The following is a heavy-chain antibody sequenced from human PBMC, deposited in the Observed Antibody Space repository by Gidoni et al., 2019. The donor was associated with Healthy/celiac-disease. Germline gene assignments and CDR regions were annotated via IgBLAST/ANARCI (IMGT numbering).Heavy chain of an antibody. J-gene: IGHJ4*02. Sequence: QLQLQESGPGLVKPSETMSLTCTVSGGSISSSSYYWGWIRQPPGKGLEWIGSIYYSGSTYYNPSLKSRVTISVDTSKNQFSLKLSSVTAADTAVYYCARHAASSDRIVVVPAAIDAFDYWGQGTLVTVSS. CDR3: ARHAASSDRIVVVPAAIDAFDY. D-gene: IGHD2-2*01. V-gene: IGHV4-39*01. CDR1: GGSISSSSYY. CDR2: IYYSGST.